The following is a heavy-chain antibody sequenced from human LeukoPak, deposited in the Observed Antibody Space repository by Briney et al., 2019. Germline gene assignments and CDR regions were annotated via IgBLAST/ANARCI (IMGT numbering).Heavy chain of an antibody. J-gene: IGHJ4*02. CDR1: GGSIRGDDYS. D-gene: IGHD2-2*01. CDR2: IDRGGGT. CDR3: AGRYCTRTSCYAYFDY. V-gene: IGHV4-30-2*01. Sequence: PSETLSLTCAVSGGSIRGDDYSWSWFRQPPGKGLEWVGFIDRGGGTHYSPSLKSRVTISADRSQSQFSLKLSSVTAADTAVYYCAGRYCTRTSCYAYFDYWGQGILVTVSS.